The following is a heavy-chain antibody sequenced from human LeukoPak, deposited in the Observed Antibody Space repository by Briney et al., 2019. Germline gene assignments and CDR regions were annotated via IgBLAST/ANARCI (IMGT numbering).Heavy chain of an antibody. V-gene: IGHV3-33*01. J-gene: IGHJ3*02. CDR1: GFTFNTYG. CDR3: ARTFDS. CDR2: IWSDGNNK. Sequence: GGSLRLSCSASGFTFNTYGIHWVRQAPGKGLEWVAVIWSDGNNKDYADSVRGRFTISRDNAKNSLYLQMNSLRDEDTAVYYCARTFDSWGQGTMVTVPS.